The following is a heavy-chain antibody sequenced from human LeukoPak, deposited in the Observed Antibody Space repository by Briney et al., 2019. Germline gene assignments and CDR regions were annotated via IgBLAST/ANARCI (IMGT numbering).Heavy chain of an antibody. CDR3: ARGRDCSSTSCYTGVWFDP. Sequence: SETLSLTCTASGGSISSYYWSWIRQPPGKGLEWVGYIYYSGSNNYNPSLKSRVTISVDTSKNQFSLKLSSVTAADTAVYYCARGRDCSSTSCYTGVWFDPWGQGTLVTVSS. J-gene: IGHJ5*02. V-gene: IGHV4-59*01. D-gene: IGHD2-2*02. CDR2: IYYSGSN. CDR1: GGSISSYY.